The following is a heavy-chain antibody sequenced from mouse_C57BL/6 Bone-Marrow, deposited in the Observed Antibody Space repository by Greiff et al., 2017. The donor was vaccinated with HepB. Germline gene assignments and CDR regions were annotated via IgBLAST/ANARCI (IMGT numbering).Heavy chain of an antibody. CDR2: INPNNGGN. J-gene: IGHJ4*01. CDR1: GYTFTDYN. Sequence: EVQLQQSGPELVKPGASVKMSCKASGYTFTDYNMHWVKQSHGKSLEWIGYINPNNGGNSYNQKFKGKATLTVNKSSSTAYMELRSLTSEDSAVYYCATLYYGSTMDYWGQGTSVTVSS. CDR3: ATLYYGSTMDY. V-gene: IGHV1-22*01. D-gene: IGHD1-1*01.